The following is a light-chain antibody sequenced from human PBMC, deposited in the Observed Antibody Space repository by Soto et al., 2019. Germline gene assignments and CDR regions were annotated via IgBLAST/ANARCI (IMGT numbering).Light chain of an antibody. V-gene: IGKV4-1*01. Sequence: DIVMNQSPDSLAVSLGEIATINCKSSQIVLYSSNNKNYLAWYQQKPGQPPKLLIYWASTRESGVPDRFSGSGSGTDFTLTISSLQAEDVAVYYCQQYYSTPLTFGGGTKVDI. CDR2: WAS. CDR1: QIVLYSSNNKNY. J-gene: IGKJ4*01. CDR3: QQYYSTPLT.